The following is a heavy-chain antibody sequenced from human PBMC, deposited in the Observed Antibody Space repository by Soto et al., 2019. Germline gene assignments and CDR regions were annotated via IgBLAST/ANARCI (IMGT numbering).Heavy chain of an antibody. CDR1: GGTFSSYA. D-gene: IGHD6-19*01. CDR3: AREDRWLYYFEY. J-gene: IGHJ4*02. CDR2: IIPIFGTA. Sequence: QVQPVPPGAEVKKPGSSVKVSCKASGGTFSSYAISWVRQAPGQGLEWMGGIIPIFGTANYAQKIQVRVTITADKSTGTAYMDLRSLRVDETAVYYCAREDRWLYYFEYWGQGTLVTVSS. V-gene: IGHV1-69*06.